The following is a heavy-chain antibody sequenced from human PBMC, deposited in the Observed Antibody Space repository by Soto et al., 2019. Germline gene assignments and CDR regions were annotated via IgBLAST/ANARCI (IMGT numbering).Heavy chain of an antibody. J-gene: IGHJ6*02. CDR2: ISGSGGST. V-gene: IGHV3-23*01. D-gene: IGHD3-16*01. Sequence: QPGGSLRLSCAASGFTFSSYAMSWVRQAPGKGLEWVSAISGSGGSTDYADSVKGRFTIARDNAKNTLYLQMNSLRAEDTAVYYCAKLSLGSLWGGDYYYGMDVWGQGTTVTVSS. CDR3: AKLSLGSLWGGDYYYGMDV. CDR1: GFTFSSYA.